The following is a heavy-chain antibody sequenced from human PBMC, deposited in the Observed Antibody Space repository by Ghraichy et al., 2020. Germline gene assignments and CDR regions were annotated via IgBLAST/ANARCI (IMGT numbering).Heavy chain of an antibody. Sequence: ASVKVSCKASGYKFTTSGIHWVRQAPGQRLEWMGWINAGKGNTEYSQNFQDRVAITRDTAASMVYMELSSLTSDDTAVYYCARDALDYGDYWGQGTLVTVSS. V-gene: IGHV1-3*01. J-gene: IGHJ4*02. CDR1: GYKFTTSG. CDR3: ARDALDYGDY. CDR2: INAGKGNT. D-gene: IGHD3-16*02.